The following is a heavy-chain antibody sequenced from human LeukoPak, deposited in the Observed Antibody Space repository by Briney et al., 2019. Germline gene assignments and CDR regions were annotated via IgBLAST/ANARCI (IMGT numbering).Heavy chain of an antibody. Sequence: PGGSLRLSCAASGFTFSSFAMIWVRQAPGKGLQWVSVIGSDSGGIVYADSVKGRFTISRDNSNNTLYLQMNSLRADDTAVYYCAKYRTTDASPRNFDYWGQGTLVTVSS. CDR2: IGSDSGGI. CDR1: GFTFSSFA. J-gene: IGHJ4*02. V-gene: IGHV3-23*01. D-gene: IGHD1-14*01. CDR3: AKYRTTDASPRNFDY.